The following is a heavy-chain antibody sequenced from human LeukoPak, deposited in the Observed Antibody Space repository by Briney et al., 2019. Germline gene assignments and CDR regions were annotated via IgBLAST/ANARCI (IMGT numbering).Heavy chain of an antibody. D-gene: IGHD4-17*01. CDR3: ARDRDYAFDY. V-gene: IGHV3-48*01. CDR1: GFTFSSHS. J-gene: IGHJ4*02. Sequence: PGGSLRLSCAASGFTFSSHSMNWVRQAPGKGLEWVSYISSSSSTIYYADSVKGRFTISRDNAKNSLYLQMNSLRAEDTAVYYCARDRDYAFDYWGQGTLVTVSS. CDR2: ISSSSSTI.